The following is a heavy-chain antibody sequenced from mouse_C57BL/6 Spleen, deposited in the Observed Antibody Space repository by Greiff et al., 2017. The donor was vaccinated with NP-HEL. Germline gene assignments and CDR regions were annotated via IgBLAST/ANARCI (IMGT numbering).Heavy chain of an antibody. V-gene: IGHV3-6*01. CDR1: GYSITSGYY. Sequence: DVKLQESGPGLVKPSQSLSLTCSVTGYSITSGYYWNWIRQFPGNKLEWMGYISYDGSNNYNPSLKNRISITRDTSKNQFFLKLNSVTTEDTATYYCAREESYYGSSYDFDYWGQGTTLTVSS. CDR3: AREESYYGSSYDFDY. J-gene: IGHJ2*01. CDR2: ISYDGSN. D-gene: IGHD1-1*01.